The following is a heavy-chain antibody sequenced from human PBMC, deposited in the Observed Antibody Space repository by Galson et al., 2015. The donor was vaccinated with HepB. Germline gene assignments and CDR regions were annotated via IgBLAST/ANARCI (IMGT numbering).Heavy chain of an antibody. CDR2: RSTYGGTE. V-gene: IGHV3-30*18. J-gene: IGHJ4*02. CDR3: AKAADCCGGTISFRFDQ. Sequence: SLRLSCAASGFTFNNYGMHWVRQAPGKGLEWVAGRSTYGGTEFHAHSVKGRVTITRDTSKNTLYLQMNSLRPEDTAIYYCAKAADCCGGTISFRFDQRGQGTLVTVSS. CDR1: GFTFNNYG. D-gene: IGHD2-15*01.